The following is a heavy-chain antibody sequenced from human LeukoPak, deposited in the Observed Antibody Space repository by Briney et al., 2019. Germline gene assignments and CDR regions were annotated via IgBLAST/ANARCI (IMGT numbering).Heavy chain of an antibody. CDR3: ARDYNWNDVEDGWFDP. J-gene: IGHJ5*02. V-gene: IGHV4-38-2*02. CDR2: FYHGGST. Sequence: SETLSLTCTVSGYSISTGYYWDWIRQPPGKGLEWIGTFYHGGSTYYNPSLKSRVTISVDTSKNQFSLNLTSVTAADTAVYYCARDYNWNDVEDGWFDPWGQGALVTVSS. CDR1: GYSISTGYY. D-gene: IGHD1-20*01.